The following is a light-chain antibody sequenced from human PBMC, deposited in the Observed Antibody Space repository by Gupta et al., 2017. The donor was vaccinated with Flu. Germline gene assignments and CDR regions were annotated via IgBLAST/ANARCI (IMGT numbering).Light chain of an antibody. CDR2: GAS. CDR3: QHDHNWPRT. CDR1: QSSSNN. V-gene: IGKV3-15*01. J-gene: IGKJ1*01. Sequence: PATLCVSPGERATLSCRASQSSSNNLAWFQQRPGQAPRLLIYGASTRGTNIPARFSGSGSGTEFTLTISSLQSEDFAVYYCQHDHNWPRTFGQGTKVEVK.